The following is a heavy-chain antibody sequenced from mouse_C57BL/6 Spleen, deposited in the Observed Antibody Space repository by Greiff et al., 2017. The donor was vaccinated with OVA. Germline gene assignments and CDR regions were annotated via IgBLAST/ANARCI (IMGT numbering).Heavy chain of an antibody. Sequence: EVHLVESGGGLVKPGGSLKLSCAASGFTFSSYTMSWVRQTPEKRLEWVATISGGGGNTYYPDSVKGRFTISRDNGKNTLYLQMSSLRSEDTALCYCARQALDAMDDWGQGTSVTVSS. CDR1: GFTFSSYT. CDR2: ISGGGGNT. J-gene: IGHJ4*01. V-gene: IGHV5-9*01. CDR3: ARQALDAMDD.